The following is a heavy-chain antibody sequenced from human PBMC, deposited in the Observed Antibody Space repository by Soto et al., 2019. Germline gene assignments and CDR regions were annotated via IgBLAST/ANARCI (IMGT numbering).Heavy chain of an antibody. J-gene: IGHJ2*01. D-gene: IGHD3-9*01. V-gene: IGHV4-34*01. CDR3: ARESHDILTGPPWVWYFDL. CDR1: GGSFSGYY. CDR2: INDRGSI. Sequence: QVQLQQWGAGPLRPLETLSLTCGVSGGSFSGYYWAWIRQPPGKGLEWIGEINDRGSINYNPSLKSRVSISVATSKNHYSLSLRSVTAADTAVYYCARESHDILTGPPWVWYFDLWGRGTLVTVSS.